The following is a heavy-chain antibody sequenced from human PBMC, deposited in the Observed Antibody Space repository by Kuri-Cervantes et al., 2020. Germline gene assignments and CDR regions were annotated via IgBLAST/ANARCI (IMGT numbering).Heavy chain of an antibody. Sequence: ASVKVSCKASGYTFTSYGISWVRQAPGQGLEWMGWISAYNGNTNYAQKLQGRVTMTTDTSTSTAYMELRSLRSDDTAVYYCARGQRVPRGYSYGPRPYYYYGMDVWGQGTTVTVYS. V-gene: IGHV1-18*01. CDR3: ARGQRVPRGYSYGPRPYYYYGMDV. CDR2: ISAYNGNT. D-gene: IGHD5-18*01. J-gene: IGHJ6*02. CDR1: GYTFTSYG.